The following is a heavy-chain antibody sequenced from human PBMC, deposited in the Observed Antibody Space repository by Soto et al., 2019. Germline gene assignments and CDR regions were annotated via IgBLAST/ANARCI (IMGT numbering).Heavy chain of an antibody. Sequence: SETLSLTCTVSGGSISSGDYYWSWIRQPPGKGLEWIGCIYYSGSTYYNPSLKSRVTISVDTSKNQFSLKLSSVTAADTAVYYCARAAIDSSSSCSWFDPWGQGTLVTVSS. CDR1: GGSISSGDYY. CDR2: IYYSGST. D-gene: IGHD6-6*01. CDR3: ARAAIDSSSSCSWFDP. J-gene: IGHJ5*02. V-gene: IGHV4-30-4*01.